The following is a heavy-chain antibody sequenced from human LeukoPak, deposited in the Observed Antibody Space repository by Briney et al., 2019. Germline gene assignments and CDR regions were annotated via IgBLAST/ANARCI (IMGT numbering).Heavy chain of an antibody. V-gene: IGHV3-NL1*01. CDR1: GFTFSSYG. J-gene: IGHJ4*02. CDR2: ISDRGGST. D-gene: IGHD2-15*01. CDR3: AKRGVVIRAVLVVGFHKEAYYFDS. Sequence: GGSLRLSCAASGFTFSSYGMHWVRQAPGKGLEWVAGISDRGGSTNYADSVKGRFTISRDNPKNTLYLQMNSLRSEDTAVYFCAKRGVVIRAVLVVGFHKEAYYFDSWGQGALVTVSS.